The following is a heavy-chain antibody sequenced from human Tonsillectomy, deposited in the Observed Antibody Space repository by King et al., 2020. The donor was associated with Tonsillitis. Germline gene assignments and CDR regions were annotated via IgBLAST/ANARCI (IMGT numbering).Heavy chain of an antibody. J-gene: IGHJ4*02. D-gene: IGHD6-19*01. Sequence: VQLVESGGGLVQPGGSLRLSCSASGFTFSSYAMHWVRQAPGKGLEYVSAISSNGGSTYYADSVKGRFTISRDNSKNTLYLQMSSLRAEDTAVYYCVKHYSGGWYGVDYWGQGTLVTVSS. CDR3: VKHYSGGWYGVDY. CDR1: GFTFSSYA. CDR2: ISSNGGST. V-gene: IGHV3-64D*06.